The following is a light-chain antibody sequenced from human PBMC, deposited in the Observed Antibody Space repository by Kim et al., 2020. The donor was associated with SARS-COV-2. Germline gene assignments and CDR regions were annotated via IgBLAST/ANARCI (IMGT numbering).Light chain of an antibody. CDR3: QSYDRNLSAYV. V-gene: IGLV1-40*01. J-gene: IGLJ1*01. CDR2: GNN. CDR1: SSNLGAGYD. Sequence: QGVTISCTENSSNLGAGYDVHWYQQLPGTAPKLLIYGNNNRPSGVPDRFSGSTSGTSVSLVITGLLTEDEADYYCQSYDRNLSAYVFGTGTKVTVL.